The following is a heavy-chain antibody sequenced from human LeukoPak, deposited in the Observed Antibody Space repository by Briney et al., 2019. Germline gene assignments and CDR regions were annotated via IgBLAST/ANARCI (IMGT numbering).Heavy chain of an antibody. CDR1: RFTFSSYS. CDR2: ISSSSSYI. Sequence: GGSLRLSCAASRFTFSSYSMNWVRQAPGKGLECVSSISSSSSYIYYADSVKGRFTISRDNAKNSLYLQMNSLRAEDTAVYYCARGRGYGYGQVDYWGQGTLVTVSS. V-gene: IGHV3-21*01. D-gene: IGHD5-18*01. CDR3: ARGRGYGYGQVDY. J-gene: IGHJ4*02.